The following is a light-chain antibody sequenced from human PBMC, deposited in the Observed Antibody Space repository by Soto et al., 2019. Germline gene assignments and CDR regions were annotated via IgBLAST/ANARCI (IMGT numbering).Light chain of an antibody. CDR3: CSYASRSTVV. CDR2: EVN. V-gene: IGLV2-23*02. CDR1: SSDVGNYNL. J-gene: IGLJ2*01. Sequence: QSALTQPASVSGSPGQSITISCTGTSSDVGNYNLVSWYQQHPGKAPKLMIYEVNKRPSGVSDRFSGSKSGNTASLTISGLQAEDEADYYCCSYASRSTVVFGGGTKLTVL.